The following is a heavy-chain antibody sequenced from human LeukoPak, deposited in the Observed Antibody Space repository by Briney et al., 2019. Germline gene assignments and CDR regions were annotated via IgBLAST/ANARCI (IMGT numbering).Heavy chain of an antibody. Sequence: PSETLSLTCTVSGGSISGGSYYGGWIRRPPGKGLEWIASIYYSGSTYYNPSLKSRVTISVDTSKNQFSLTLSSVTAADTAVYYCARLSTTVTTADYWGQGTLVTVSS. V-gene: IGHV4-39*01. J-gene: IGHJ4*02. CDR2: IYYSGST. CDR1: GGSISGGSYY. D-gene: IGHD4-17*01. CDR3: ARLSTTVTTADY.